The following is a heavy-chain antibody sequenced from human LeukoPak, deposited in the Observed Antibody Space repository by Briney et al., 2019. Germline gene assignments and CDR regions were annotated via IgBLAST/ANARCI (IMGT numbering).Heavy chain of an antibody. Sequence: TSVKASCKASGFTFTSSAMQWVRQARGQRLEWIGWIVVGSGNTNYAQKFQERVTITRDMSTSTAYMELSSLRSEDTAVYYCAANLKGYCTNGVCGFDYWGQGTLVTVSS. J-gene: IGHJ4*02. CDR2: IVVGSGNT. V-gene: IGHV1-58*02. CDR3: AANLKGYCTNGVCGFDY. CDR1: GFTFTSSA. D-gene: IGHD2-8*01.